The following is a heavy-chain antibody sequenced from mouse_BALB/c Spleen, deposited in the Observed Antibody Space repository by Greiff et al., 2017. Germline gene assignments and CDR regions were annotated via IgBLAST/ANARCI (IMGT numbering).Heavy chain of an antibody. CDR1: GFTFSSYA. J-gene: IGHJ2*01. CDR2: ISSGGSYT. D-gene: IGHD1-1*01. V-gene: IGHV5-9-4*01. CDR3: AREATVVPYFDY. Sequence: DVKLVESGGGLVKPGGSLKLSCAASGFTFSSYAMSWVRQSPEKRLEWVAEISSGGSYTYYPDTVTGRFTISRDNAKNTLYLEMSSLRSEDTAMYYCAREATVVPYFDYWGQGTTLTVSS.